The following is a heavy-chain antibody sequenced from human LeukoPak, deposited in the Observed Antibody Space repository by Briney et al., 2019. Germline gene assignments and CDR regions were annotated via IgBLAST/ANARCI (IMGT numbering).Heavy chain of an antibody. CDR3: ARDVDSSGLDY. V-gene: IGHV4-30-4*01. Sequence: SETLSLTCTVSGGSISSGDYYWSWIRQPPGKGLEWIGYIYYSGSTYYNPSLKSRVTISVDTSKNQFSLKLSSMTAADTAVYYCARDVDSSGLDYWGQGTLVTVSP. J-gene: IGHJ4*02. CDR1: GGSISSGDYY. CDR2: IYYSGST. D-gene: IGHD3-22*01.